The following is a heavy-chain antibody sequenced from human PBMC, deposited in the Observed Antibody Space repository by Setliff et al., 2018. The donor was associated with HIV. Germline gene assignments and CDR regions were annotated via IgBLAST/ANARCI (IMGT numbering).Heavy chain of an antibody. V-gene: IGHV3-30*04. D-gene: IGHD2-2*01. Sequence: GESLKISCEASEFTFSSYAMHWVRQAPGKGLEWVAVISYDGSNKYYADSVKGRFTISRDNSKNTLYLQMNSLRAEDTAVYYCARCSTASAHSVSWFDPWGQGTLVTVSS. CDR3: ARCSTASAHSVSWFDP. J-gene: IGHJ5*02. CDR1: EFTFSSYA. CDR2: ISYDGSNK.